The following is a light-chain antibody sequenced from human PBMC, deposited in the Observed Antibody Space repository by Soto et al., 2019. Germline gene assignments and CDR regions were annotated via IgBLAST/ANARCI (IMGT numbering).Light chain of an antibody. CDR3: PQSYSTPYS. CDR2: AAS. J-gene: IGKJ2*01. Sequence: DIQMTQSPSSLSASVGDIVTITCRASQSISSYLNWYQQKPGKAPKLLIYAASSLQSGVSSRFSGSGSGTDFTLTISSLQPEDFATYYCPQSYSTPYSFGQGTHLEIK. CDR1: QSISSY. V-gene: IGKV1-39*01.